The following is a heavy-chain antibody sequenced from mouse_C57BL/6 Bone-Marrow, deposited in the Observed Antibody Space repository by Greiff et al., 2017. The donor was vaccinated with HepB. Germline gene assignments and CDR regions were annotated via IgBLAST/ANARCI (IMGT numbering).Heavy chain of an antibody. D-gene: IGHD4-1*01. V-gene: IGHV1-61*01. CDR2: IYPSDSET. J-gene: IGHJ2*01. CDR3: ARYWDGGDY. Sequence: QVQLKQPGAELVRPGSSVKLSCKASGYTFTSYWMDWVKQRPGQGLEWIGNIYPSDSETHYNQKFKDKATLTVDKSSSTAYMQLSSLTSEDSAVYYCARYWDGGDYWGQGTTLTVSS. CDR1: GYTFTSYW.